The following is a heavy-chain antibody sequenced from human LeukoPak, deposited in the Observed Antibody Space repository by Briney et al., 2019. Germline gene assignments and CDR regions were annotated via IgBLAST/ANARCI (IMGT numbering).Heavy chain of an antibody. D-gene: IGHD1-1*01. Sequence: GGSLRLSCTASGFTFGDHAMSWVRQAPGKGLEWEGFIGSKAYRGTTEYAASVHGRFSISRDDSESIVYLQMNSLKTEGTAVYYCTRGPMQLWLHNGMDVWGQGTTVTVSS. V-gene: IGHV3-49*04. CDR3: TRGPMQLWLHNGMDV. CDR1: GFTFGDHA. J-gene: IGHJ6*02. CDR2: IGSKAYRGTT.